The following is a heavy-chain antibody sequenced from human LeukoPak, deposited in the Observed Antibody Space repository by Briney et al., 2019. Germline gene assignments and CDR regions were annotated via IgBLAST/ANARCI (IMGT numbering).Heavy chain of an antibody. D-gene: IGHD2-2*01. J-gene: IGHJ5*02. CDR1: GGTFSSYA. CDR3: ARDVVPAATFQGFDP. Sequence: SVKVSCKASGGTFSSYAISWVRQAPGQGLEWMGGIIPIFGTANYAQKFQGRVTVTADESTSTAYMELSSLRSEDTAVYYCARDVVPAATFQGFDPWGQGTLVTVSS. CDR2: IIPIFGTA. V-gene: IGHV1-69*13.